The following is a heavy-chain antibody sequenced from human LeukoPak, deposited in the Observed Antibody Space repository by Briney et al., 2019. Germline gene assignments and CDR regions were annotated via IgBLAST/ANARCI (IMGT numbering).Heavy chain of an antibody. CDR3: AREGDFWSGYYIGDYYYYGMDV. V-gene: IGHV1-8*01. J-gene: IGHJ6*02. CDR1: GCTFTSYD. D-gene: IGHD3-3*01. CDR2: MNPNSGNT. Sequence: GASVKVSCKASGCTFTSYDINWVRQATGQGLEWMGWMNPNSGNTGYAQKFQGRVTMTRNTSISTAYMELSSLRSEDTAVYYCAREGDFWSGYYIGDYYYYGMDVWGQGTTVTVSS.